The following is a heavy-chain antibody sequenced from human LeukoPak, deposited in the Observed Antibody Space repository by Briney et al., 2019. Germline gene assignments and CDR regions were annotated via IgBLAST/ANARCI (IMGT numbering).Heavy chain of an antibody. CDR2: INHSGST. D-gene: IGHD6-13*01. V-gene: IGHV4-34*01. CDR1: GFTFSDYY. J-gene: IGHJ6*02. Sequence: GALRLSCAASGFTFSDYYWSWIRQPPGKGLEWIGEINHSGSTNYNPSLKSRVTISVDTSKNQFSLKLSSVTAADTAVYYCAREDSSSWYYYYYYGMDVWGQGTTVTVSS. CDR3: AREDSSSWYYYYYYGMDV.